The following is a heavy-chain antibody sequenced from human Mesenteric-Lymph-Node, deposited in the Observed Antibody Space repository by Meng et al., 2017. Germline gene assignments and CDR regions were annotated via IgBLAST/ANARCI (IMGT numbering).Heavy chain of an antibody. J-gene: IGHJ3*02. Sequence: GSLRLSCAVYGGSFSGYYWSWIRQPPGKGLEWIGEINHSGSTNYNPSLKSRVTISVDTSKNQFSLKLSSVTAADTAVYYCARAPVRGVIAHDAFDIWGQGTMVTVSS. CDR3: ARAPVRGVIAHDAFDI. CDR2: INHSGST. V-gene: IGHV4-34*01. CDR1: GGSFSGYY. D-gene: IGHD3-10*01.